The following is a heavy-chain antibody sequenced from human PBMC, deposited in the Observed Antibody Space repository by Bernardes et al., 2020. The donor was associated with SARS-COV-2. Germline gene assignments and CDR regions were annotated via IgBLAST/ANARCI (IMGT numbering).Heavy chain of an antibody. CDR2: IISKPKGYAT. CDR1: GFNFSGSA. CDR3: TGDYLY. Sequence: GGSLRLSCAASGFNFSGSAIQWVRQPSGKGLEWIGRIISKPKGYATTYAASLKGRFVISRDDSRNTAYLQIHSLKIEDTAVYYCTGDYLYWDQGTLVSVSS. D-gene: IGHD4-17*01. V-gene: IGHV3-73*01. J-gene: IGHJ4*02.